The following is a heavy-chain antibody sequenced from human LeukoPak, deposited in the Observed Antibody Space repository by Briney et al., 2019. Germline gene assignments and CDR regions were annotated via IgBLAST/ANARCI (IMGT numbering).Heavy chain of an antibody. J-gene: IGHJ5*02. D-gene: IGHD3-3*01. CDR3: ARATSNYDFWSGYYRGNWFDP. CDR1: GYSISSGYY. CDR2: VYHGGST. Sequence: SETLSLTCTVSGYSISSGYYWGWIRQPPGKGLEWIGSVYHGGSTYYNPSLKSRVTISVDTSKNQFSLKLSSVTAADTAVYYCARATSNYDFWSGYYRGNWFDPWGQGTLVTVSS. V-gene: IGHV4-38-2*02.